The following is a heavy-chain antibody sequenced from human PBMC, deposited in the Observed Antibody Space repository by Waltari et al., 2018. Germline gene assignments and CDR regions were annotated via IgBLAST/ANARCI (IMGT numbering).Heavy chain of an antibody. D-gene: IGHD4-17*01. Sequence: QVQLQESGPGLVKPSETLSLTCTVSGGSISSHYWSWIRQPPGQGLEWIGYIYYSGSTNYNPSLKSRVTISVDTSKNQFSLKLSSVTAADTAVYYCARAYGDYPFDYWGQGTLVTVSS. CDR2: IYYSGST. J-gene: IGHJ4*02. CDR3: ARAYGDYPFDY. V-gene: IGHV4-59*11. CDR1: GGSISSHY.